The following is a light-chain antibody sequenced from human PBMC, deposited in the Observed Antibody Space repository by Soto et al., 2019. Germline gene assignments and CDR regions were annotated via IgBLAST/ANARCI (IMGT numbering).Light chain of an antibody. J-gene: IGLJ2*01. Sequence: SYELTQPPSVSVSPGQTASITCSGVKLGDKYACWYQQKPCQSPVLVIYQDSKRPSGSPERFSGSNSGNTATLTISGTQAMDEADYYCQAWDSSTVLFGGGTKLTVL. CDR3: QAWDSSTVL. V-gene: IGLV3-1*01. CDR2: QDS. CDR1: KLGDKY.